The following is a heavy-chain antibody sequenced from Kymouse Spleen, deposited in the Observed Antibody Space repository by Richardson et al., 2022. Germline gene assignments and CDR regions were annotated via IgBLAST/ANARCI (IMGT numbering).Heavy chain of an antibody. CDR1: GFTFSSYS. CDR3: ARDHDILTGYYIFDY. Sequence: EVQLVESGGGLVQPGGSLRLSCAASGFTFSSYSMNWVRQAPGKGLEWVSYISSSSSTIYYADSVKGRFTISRDNAKNSLYLQMNSLRDEDTAVYYCARDHDILTGYYIFDYWGQGTLVTVSS. CDR2: ISSSSSTI. V-gene: IGHV3-48*02. D-gene: IGHD3-9*01. J-gene: IGHJ4*02.